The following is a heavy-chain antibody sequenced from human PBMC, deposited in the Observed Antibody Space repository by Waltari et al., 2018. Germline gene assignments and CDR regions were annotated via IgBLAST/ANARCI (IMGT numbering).Heavy chain of an antibody. D-gene: IGHD3-10*01. J-gene: IGHJ5*02. V-gene: IGHV4-38-2*01. CDR3: AAHQETGGRYSRFDP. CDR1: GYSISSGYY. Sequence: QVQLQESGPGLVKPSETLSLTCAVSGYSISSGYYWGWIRQPPGKGLEWIGSIYHSGSTYYNPSLKSRVTISVDTSKNQFSLKLSSVTAADTAVYYCAAHQETGGRYSRFDPWGQGTLVTVSS. CDR2: IYHSGST.